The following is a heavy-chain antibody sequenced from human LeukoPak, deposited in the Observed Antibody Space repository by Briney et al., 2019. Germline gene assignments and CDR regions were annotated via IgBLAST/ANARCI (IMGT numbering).Heavy chain of an antibody. CDR2: IHPNSGGT. D-gene: IGHD2-2*01. CDR1: GYTFTHNY. J-gene: IGHJ6*02. V-gene: IGHV1-2*02. CDR3: ARDHCTSSGCYEYYYYGMDV. Sequence: GASVKVSCKASGYTFTHNYIQWVRQAPGQGLEWMGWIHPNSGGTNSAQKFQGRVTMTRDTSVSTAYMELSRLRSDDTAVYYCARDHCTSSGCYEYYYYGMDVWGQGTTVTVSS.